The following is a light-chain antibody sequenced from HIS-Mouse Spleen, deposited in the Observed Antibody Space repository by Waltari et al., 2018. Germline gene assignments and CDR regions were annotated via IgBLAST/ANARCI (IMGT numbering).Light chain of an antibody. CDR1: QLLTKY. Sequence: SYELTQPPSVSVSPGQTASITCSGDQLLTKYAYWYQQKQGQSPVLVIYKDSKRPSGITERLFGSTNGNTATMTISGTQHMEEDDYYCQASASSTACYVFGTGTKVTVL. V-gene: IGLV3-1*01. CDR2: KDS. J-gene: IGLJ1*01. CDR3: QASASSTACYV.